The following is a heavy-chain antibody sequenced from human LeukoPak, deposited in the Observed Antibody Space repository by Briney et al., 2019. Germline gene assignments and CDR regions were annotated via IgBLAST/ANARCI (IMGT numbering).Heavy chain of an antibody. Sequence: WVRQAPGKGLEWIGSIYYSGSTYYNPSLKSRVTISVDTSKNQFSLKLSSVTAADTAVYYCARQGGSGSYYYFDYWGQGTLVTVSS. CDR2: IYYSGST. V-gene: IGHV4-39*01. J-gene: IGHJ4*02. D-gene: IGHD3-10*01. CDR3: ARQGGSGSYYYFDY.